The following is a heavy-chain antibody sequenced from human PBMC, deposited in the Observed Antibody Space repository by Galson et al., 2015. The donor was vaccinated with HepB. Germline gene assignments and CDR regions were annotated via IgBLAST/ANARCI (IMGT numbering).Heavy chain of an antibody. J-gene: IGHJ3*02. CDR3: ARDLGPLGAFDI. CDR2: IIPIFGTA. V-gene: IGHV1-69*06. CDR1: GGTFSSYA. Sequence: SVKVSCKASGGTFSSYAISWVRQAPGQGLEWMGGIIPIFGTANYAQKFQGRVTITADKSTSTAYMELSSLRSEDTAVYYCARDLGPLGAFDIWGQGTMVTVSS.